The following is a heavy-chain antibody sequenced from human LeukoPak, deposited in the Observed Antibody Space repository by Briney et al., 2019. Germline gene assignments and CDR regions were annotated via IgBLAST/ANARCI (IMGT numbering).Heavy chain of an antibody. J-gene: IGHJ4*02. D-gene: IGHD1-1*01. V-gene: IGHV3-30*04. Sequence: GGSLRLSCAASGFTFSSYAMHWVRQAPGKGLEWVAVISYDGSNKYYADSVKGRFTISRDNSKNTLYLQMNSLRAEDTAVYYCDLQLELSFYWGQGTLVTVSS. CDR3: DLQLELSFY. CDR2: ISYDGSNK. CDR1: GFTFSSYA.